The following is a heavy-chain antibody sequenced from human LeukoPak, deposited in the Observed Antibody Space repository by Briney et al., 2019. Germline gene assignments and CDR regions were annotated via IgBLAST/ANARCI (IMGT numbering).Heavy chain of an antibody. D-gene: IGHD4-23*01. CDR3: AREDGGGYFDY. V-gene: IGHV3-30*03. J-gene: IGHJ4*02. CDR2: ISYDGSNK. Sequence: GGSLRLSCAASGFTFNNYGMHWVRQAPGKGLEWVAVISYDGSNKYYADSVKGRFTISRDNSKNTLYLQMNSLRAEDTAMFHCAREDGGGYFDYWGQGTLVTVSS. CDR1: GFTFNNYG.